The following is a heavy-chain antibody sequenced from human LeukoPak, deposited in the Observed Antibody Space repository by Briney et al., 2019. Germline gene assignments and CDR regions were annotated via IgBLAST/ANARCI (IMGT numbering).Heavy chain of an antibody. J-gene: IGHJ4*02. D-gene: IGHD3-22*01. CDR1: GGSISSYY. V-gene: IGHV4-4*07. CDR2: IYTSGST. CDR3: ARDRRPYYYDSSGYYYFDY. Sequence: PSETLSLTCTVSGGSISSYYWSWIRQPAGKGLEWIGRIYTSGSTNYNPSLKSRVTMSVDTSKNQFSLNLSSVTAADTAVYYCARDRRPYYYDSSGYYYFDYWGQGTLVTVSS.